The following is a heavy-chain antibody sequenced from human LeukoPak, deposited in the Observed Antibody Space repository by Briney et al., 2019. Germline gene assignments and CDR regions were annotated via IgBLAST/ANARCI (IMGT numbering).Heavy chain of an antibody. J-gene: IGHJ3*02. D-gene: IGHD2-8*01. CDR2: ISYDGSNK. CDR1: GFTFSSYG. CDR3: ARETEWVDAFDI. Sequence: GGSLRLSCAASGFTFSSYGMHWVRQAPGKGLEWVAVISYDGSNKYYADSVKGRFTISRDNSKNTLYLQMNSLRAEDTAVYYCARETEWVDAFDIWGQGTMVTVSS. V-gene: IGHV3-30*03.